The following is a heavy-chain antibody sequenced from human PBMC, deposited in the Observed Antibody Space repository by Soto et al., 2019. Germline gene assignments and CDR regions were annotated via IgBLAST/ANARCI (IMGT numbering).Heavy chain of an antibody. CDR1: GFTFSSNA. Sequence: PGGSLRLSCAASGFTFSSNAMSWVRQAPGKGLEWVSAISGSGGNTYYADSVKGRFTISRDNSKNTLYLQMNSLRAEDTAVYYCAKQGSGWYWYFDYWGQGTLVTVSS. J-gene: IGHJ4*02. D-gene: IGHD6-19*01. CDR2: ISGSGGNT. V-gene: IGHV3-23*01. CDR3: AKQGSGWYWYFDY.